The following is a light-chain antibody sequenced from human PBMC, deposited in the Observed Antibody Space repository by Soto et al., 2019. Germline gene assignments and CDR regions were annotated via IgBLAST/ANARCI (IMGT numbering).Light chain of an antibody. J-gene: IGLJ2*01. CDR2: EDT. CDR3: QAWDSGTVV. V-gene: IGLV3-1*01. CDR1: TLGSKF. Sequence: SYELTQPPSVSVSPGQTANITCSGNTLGSKFVFWYQQKAGRSPMVVIYEDTKRPSGIPERFSGSNSGNTATLTIRGTQAMDEADFYCQAWDSGTVVFGGGTKLTVL.